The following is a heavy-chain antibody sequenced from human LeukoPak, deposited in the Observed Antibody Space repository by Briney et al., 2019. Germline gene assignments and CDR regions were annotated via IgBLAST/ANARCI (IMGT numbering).Heavy chain of an antibody. CDR3: ARGPSSRSFDY. J-gene: IGHJ4*02. CDR1: GYTFTDYF. V-gene: IGHV1-2*02. Sequence: ATVKVSCKASGYTFTDYFMHWMRQAPGQGLEWMGWINPTNGGTKYSQKFQGRVTMTKDASISTAYMELTRLISDDTAVYYCARGPSSRSFDYWGQGTLVTVS. D-gene: IGHD6-19*01. CDR2: INPTNGGT.